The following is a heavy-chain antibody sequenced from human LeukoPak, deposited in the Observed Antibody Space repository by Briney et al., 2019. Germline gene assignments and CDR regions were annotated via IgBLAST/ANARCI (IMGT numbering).Heavy chain of an antibody. J-gene: IGHJ3*02. CDR3: ARFAAAPYDAFDI. D-gene: IGHD2-15*01. CDR2: INYSGST. V-gene: IGHV4-59*01. Sequence: SETLSLTCTVSGGSISIYYWSWIRQPPGKGLEWIGYINYSGSTNYNPSLKSRVTISVDTSKNQFSLKLSSVTAADTAVYCARFAAAPYDAFDIWGQGTMVTVSS. CDR1: GGSISIYY.